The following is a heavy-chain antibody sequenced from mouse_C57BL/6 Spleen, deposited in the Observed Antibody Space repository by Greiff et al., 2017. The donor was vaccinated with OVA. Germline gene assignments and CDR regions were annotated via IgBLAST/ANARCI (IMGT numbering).Heavy chain of an antibody. V-gene: IGHV1-82*01. CDR2: IYPGDGDT. Sequence: QVQLQQSGPELVKPGASVKISCKASGYAFSSSWMNWVKQRPGKGLEWIGRIYPGDGDTNYNGKFEGKATLTADKSSSTAYMQLSSLTSEDSAVYFCARGGYSNYEGFAYWGQGTLVTVSA. D-gene: IGHD2-5*01. CDR1: GYAFSSSW. CDR3: ARGGYSNYEGFAY. J-gene: IGHJ3*01.